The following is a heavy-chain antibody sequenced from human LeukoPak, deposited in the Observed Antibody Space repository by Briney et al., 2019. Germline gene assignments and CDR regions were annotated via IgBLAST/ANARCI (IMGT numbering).Heavy chain of an antibody. Sequence: GGSLRLSCAASGFTFSSYAMHWVRQAPGKGLEWVAVISYDGSNKYYADSVKGRFTISRDNSKNTLYLQMNSLRAEDTAVYYCARDEDGSYFDYWGQGTLVTVFS. V-gene: IGHV3-30-3*01. CDR2: ISYDGSNK. J-gene: IGHJ4*02. CDR3: ARDEDGSYFDY. D-gene: IGHD1-26*01. CDR1: GFTFSSYA.